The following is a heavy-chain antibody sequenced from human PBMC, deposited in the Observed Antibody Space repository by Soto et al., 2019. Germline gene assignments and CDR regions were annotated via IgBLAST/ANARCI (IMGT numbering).Heavy chain of an antibody. V-gene: IGHV1-2*02. J-gene: IGHJ4*02. D-gene: IGHD6-19*01. Sequence: ASVKVSCKASGYTFTGYYMHWVRQAPGQGFEWMGRISPKSGGTNYAQKFQGRVNMTRDTSISTADMELSRLGSDDTAVYYGARFGAGQWLGRESDFDYRGQGTLVTVSS. CDR2: ISPKSGGT. CDR3: ARFGAGQWLGRESDFDY. CDR1: GYTFTGYY.